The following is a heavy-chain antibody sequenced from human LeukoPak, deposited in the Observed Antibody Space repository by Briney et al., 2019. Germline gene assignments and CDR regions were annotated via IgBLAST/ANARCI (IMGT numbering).Heavy chain of an antibody. D-gene: IGHD1-26*01. J-gene: IGHJ4*02. CDR2: IKQDGSEK. V-gene: IGHV3-7*01. Sequence: GGSLRLSCAASGFTFSSYWMSWVRQAPGKGLEWVANIKQDGSEKYYVDSVKGRFTISRDNAKNSLYLQMNSLRAEDPAVYYCASSGSYWILFDYWGQGTLVTVSS. CDR3: ASSGSYWILFDY. CDR1: GFTFSSYW.